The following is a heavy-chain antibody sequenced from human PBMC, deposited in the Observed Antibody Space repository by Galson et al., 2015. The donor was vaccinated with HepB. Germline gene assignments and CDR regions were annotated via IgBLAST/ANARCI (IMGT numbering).Heavy chain of an antibody. CDR2: MKQDGSDK. Sequence: SLRLSCAASGLTFSPYWMTWVRQAPGKGLEWVANMKQDGSDKYYVDSVKGRFTISRDNAKNLVYLQMNSLRAGDTAVYYCAIATTWTSGEYWGQGTQVTVST. D-gene: IGHD4-17*01. CDR3: AIATTWTSGEY. V-gene: IGHV3-7*03. J-gene: IGHJ4*02. CDR1: GLTFSPYW.